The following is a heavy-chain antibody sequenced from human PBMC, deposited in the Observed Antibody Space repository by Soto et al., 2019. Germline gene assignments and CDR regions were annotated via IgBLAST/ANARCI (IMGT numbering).Heavy chain of an antibody. V-gene: IGHV1-69*13. CDR1: GGTFSSYA. J-gene: IGHJ6*02. CDR2: IIPIFGTA. Sequence: SVKVSCKASGGTFSSYAISWVRQAPGQGLEWMGGIIPIFGTANYAQKFQGRVTITADESTSTAYMELSSLRSEDTAVYYCARGTIAGVIVVVPTNYCYYDMDVWGQGTTVAVSS. CDR3: ARGTIAGVIVVVPTNYCYYDMDV. D-gene: IGHD2-2*01.